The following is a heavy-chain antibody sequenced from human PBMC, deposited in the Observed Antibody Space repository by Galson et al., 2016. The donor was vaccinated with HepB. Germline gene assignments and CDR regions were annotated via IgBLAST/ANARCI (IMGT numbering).Heavy chain of an antibody. Sequence: ETLSLTCAVSGVSISGTNWWSWVRQPPGKGLEWIGEIYHSGSTNSNPSLQSRVTISVDTSKNQFSLNLNSVTAADTALYYCVRNGYYCLDAWGQGTTVTVSS. CDR2: IYHSGST. CDR3: VRNGYYCLDA. V-gene: IGHV4-4*02. CDR1: GVSISGTNW. J-gene: IGHJ6*02.